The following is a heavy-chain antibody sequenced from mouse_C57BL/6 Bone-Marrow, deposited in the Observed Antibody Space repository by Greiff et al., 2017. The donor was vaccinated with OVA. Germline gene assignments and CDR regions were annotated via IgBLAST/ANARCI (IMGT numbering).Heavy chain of an antibody. D-gene: IGHD6-1*01. V-gene: IGHV5-17*01. Sequence: DVHLVESGGGLVKPGGSLKLSCAASGFTFSDYGMHWVRQAPEKGLEWVAYISSGSSTIYYADTVKGRFTISRDNAKKTLFLQMTRLRSEDTAMYYCARGSSDYWGQGTTLTVSS. J-gene: IGHJ2*01. CDR1: GFTFSDYG. CDR2: ISSGSSTI. CDR3: ARGSSDY.